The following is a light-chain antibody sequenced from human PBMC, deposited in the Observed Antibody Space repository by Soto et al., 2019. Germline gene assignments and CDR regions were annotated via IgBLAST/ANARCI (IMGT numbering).Light chain of an antibody. CDR2: DVS. J-gene: IGLJ1*01. V-gene: IGLV2-14*03. Sequence: QSVLTQPASVSGSPGQSITISCTGTSSDVGGYNYLSWYQQHPGKAPKLIISDVSNRPSGVSNRFSGSKSGNTASLTISGRQAEDEADYYCNSYTSSSTHVFGTGTKLTGL. CDR1: SSDVGGYNY. CDR3: NSYTSSSTHV.